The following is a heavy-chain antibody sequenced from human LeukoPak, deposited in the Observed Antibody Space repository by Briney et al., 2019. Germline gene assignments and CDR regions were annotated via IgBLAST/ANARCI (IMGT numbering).Heavy chain of an antibody. CDR2: ISSSGSTI. CDR3: ARDPSSTAMVNGYFDY. Sequence: GGSLRLSCAASGFTFSSYEMNWVRQAPGKGLEWASYISSSGSTIYYADSVKGRFTISRDNAKNSLYLQMNSLRAEDTAVYYCARDPSSTAMVNGYFDYWGQGTLVTVSS. V-gene: IGHV3-48*03. D-gene: IGHD5-18*01. CDR1: GFTFSSYE. J-gene: IGHJ4*02.